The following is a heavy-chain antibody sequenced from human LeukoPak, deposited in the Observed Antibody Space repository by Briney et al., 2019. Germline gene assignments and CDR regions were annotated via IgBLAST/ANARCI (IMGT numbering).Heavy chain of an antibody. CDR3: AKDGSHGSGSYYSPTFDY. J-gene: IGHJ4*02. Sequence: GGSLRLSCAASGFTLSSYWMSWVRQAPGKGLEWVANIKQDGSEKYYVDSVKGRFTISRDNAKNSLYLQMNSLRAEDTALYYCAKDGSHGSGSYYSPTFDYWGQGTLVTVSS. CDR1: GFTLSSYW. CDR2: IKQDGSEK. V-gene: IGHV3-7*03. D-gene: IGHD3-10*01.